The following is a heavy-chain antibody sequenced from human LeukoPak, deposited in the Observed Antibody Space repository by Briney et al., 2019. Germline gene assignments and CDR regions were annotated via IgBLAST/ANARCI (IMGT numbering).Heavy chain of an antibody. CDR3: ARQPQYYYDSSGFAIADY. V-gene: IGHV5-51*01. J-gene: IGHJ4*02. Sequence: GESLKISCKGSGYSFTSYWIGWVRQMPGKGLEWMGNIYPGDSDTRYSPSFQGQVTISADKSISTAYLQWSSLKASDTAMYYCARQPQYYYDSSGFAIADYWGQGTLVTVSS. D-gene: IGHD3-22*01. CDR2: IYPGDSDT. CDR1: GYSFTSYW.